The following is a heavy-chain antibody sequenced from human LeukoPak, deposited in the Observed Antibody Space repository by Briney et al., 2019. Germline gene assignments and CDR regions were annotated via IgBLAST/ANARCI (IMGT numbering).Heavy chain of an antibody. Sequence: GGSLRLSCAASGFTFSSYEMNCVRQAPGKGLEWVSYISSSGSTIYYADSVKGRFTISRDNAKNSLYLKMNSLRAEDTAVYYCAKTYDSSGYYGGAFDIWGQGTMVTVSS. V-gene: IGHV3-48*03. J-gene: IGHJ3*02. D-gene: IGHD3-22*01. CDR2: ISSSGSTI. CDR3: AKTYDSSGYYGGAFDI. CDR1: GFTFSSYE.